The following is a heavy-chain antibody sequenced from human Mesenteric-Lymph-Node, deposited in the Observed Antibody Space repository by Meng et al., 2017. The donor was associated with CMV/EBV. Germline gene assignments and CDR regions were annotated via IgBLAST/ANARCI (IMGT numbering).Heavy chain of an antibody. D-gene: IGHD3-3*01. V-gene: IGHV1-8*03. J-gene: IGHJ6*02. CDR2: MNPNSGNT. Sequence: ASVKVSCKASGYTFTSYDINWVRQATGQGLEWMGWMNPNSGNTGYAQKFQGRVTITRNTSISTAYMELSSLRSEDTAVYYCARGSRTIFGMVIYYYYGMDVWGQGTTVTVSS. CDR1: GYTFTSYD. CDR3: ARGSRTIFGMVIYYYYGMDV.